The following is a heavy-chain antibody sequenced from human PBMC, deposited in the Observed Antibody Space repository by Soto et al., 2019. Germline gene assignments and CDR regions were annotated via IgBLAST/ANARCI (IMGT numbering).Heavy chain of an antibody. Sequence: PSETLSLTCTVSGGSISSSSYYWGWIRQPPGKGLEWIGSIYYSGSTYYNPSLKSRVTISVDTSKSQFSLKLGSVTAADTAVYYCVGEVNMITFGGLIGPFDYWGQGTLVTVSS. V-gene: IGHV4-39*01. D-gene: IGHD3-16*02. CDR2: IYYSGST. J-gene: IGHJ4*02. CDR3: VGEVNMITFGGLIGPFDY. CDR1: GGSISSSSYY.